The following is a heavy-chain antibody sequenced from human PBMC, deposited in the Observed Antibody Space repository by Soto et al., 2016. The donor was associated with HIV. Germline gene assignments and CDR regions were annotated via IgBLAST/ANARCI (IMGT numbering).Heavy chain of an antibody. D-gene: IGHD6-19*01. CDR3: AKEWTRVAVAGNGFDY. J-gene: IGHJ4*02. Sequence: VQLVESGGGVVQPGRSLRLSCAASGFTFSNYAMHWVRQAPGKGLEWVAVISYDGSNKYYADSVKGRFTISRDNSKNTLYLQMNSLRVEDTAMYYCAKEWTRVAVAGNGFDYWGQGTLVTVSS. CDR2: ISYDGSNK. CDR1: GFTFSNYA. V-gene: IGHV3-30*04.